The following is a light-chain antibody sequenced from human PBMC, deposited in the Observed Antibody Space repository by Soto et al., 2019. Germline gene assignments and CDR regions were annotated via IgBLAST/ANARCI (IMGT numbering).Light chain of an antibody. V-gene: IGKV1-33*01. CDR3: QQFDFLPPYT. J-gene: IGKJ2*01. CDR1: HDIKNY. Sequence: DIQLTQSPPSLSASEGDRVTITCQASHDIKNYLNWYQQKPGTAPKLLIYDAYKLERGVPSRFSGSGTGTDFTFYIGSLQPEDVATYYCQQFDFLPPYTFGQGTRVEIK. CDR2: DAY.